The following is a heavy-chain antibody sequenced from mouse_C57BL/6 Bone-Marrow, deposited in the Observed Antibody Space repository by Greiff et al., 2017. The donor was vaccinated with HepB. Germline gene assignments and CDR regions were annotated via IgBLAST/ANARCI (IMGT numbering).Heavy chain of an antibody. Sequence: VQLQQSGAELVRPGASVKLSCTASGFNIKDDYMHWVKQRPEQGLEWIGWIDPENGDTEYASKFQGKATITADTSSNTAYLQLSSLTSEDTAVYCCTTNYSNYVGAWFAYWGQGTLVTVSA. V-gene: IGHV14-4*01. D-gene: IGHD2-5*01. CDR3: TTNYSNYVGAWFAY. CDR2: IDPENGDT. J-gene: IGHJ3*01. CDR1: GFNIKDDY.